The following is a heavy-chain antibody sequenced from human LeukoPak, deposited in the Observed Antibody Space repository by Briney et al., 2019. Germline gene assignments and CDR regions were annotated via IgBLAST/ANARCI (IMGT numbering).Heavy chain of an antibody. V-gene: IGHV3-23*01. Sequence: GGSLRLSCAACGSTFDNYAMNWVRQAPGKGLQWVSGISGSGGSTYYADSVKGQFTISRDNSKNTLYLQMNSLRAEDTAVYYCAKASGGYYFEYWGQGTLVTVSS. CDR3: AKASGGYYFEY. D-gene: IGHD6-19*01. J-gene: IGHJ4*02. CDR1: GSTFDNYA. CDR2: ISGSGGST.